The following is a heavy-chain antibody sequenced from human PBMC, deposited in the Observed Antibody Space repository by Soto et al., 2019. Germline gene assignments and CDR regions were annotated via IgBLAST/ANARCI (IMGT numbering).Heavy chain of an antibody. CDR1: GGSFSGYY. V-gene: IGHV4-34*01. Sequence: QVQLQQWGAGLLKPSETLSLTCAVYGGSFSGYYWSWIRQPPGKGLEWIGEINHSGSTNYNPYLKSRVTISVDTSKNQFSLKLSSVTAADTAVYYCARGPYRSSWYGGPRTPHWFDPWGQGTLVTVSS. D-gene: IGHD6-13*01. CDR3: ARGPYRSSWYGGPRTPHWFDP. J-gene: IGHJ5*02. CDR2: INHSGST.